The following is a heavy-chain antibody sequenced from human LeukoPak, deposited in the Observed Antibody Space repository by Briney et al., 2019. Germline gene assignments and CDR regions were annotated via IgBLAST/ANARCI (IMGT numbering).Heavy chain of an antibody. V-gene: IGHV4-34*01. Sequence: SETLSLTCAGYGGSFSGYYWSWIRQPPGKGLEWIGEINHSGSTNYNPSLKSRVNISVDTSKNQFSLKLSSVTAADTAVYYCARGLGTVVVIAATPNGMDVWGQGTTVTVSS. D-gene: IGHD2-15*01. CDR3: ARGLGTVVVIAATPNGMDV. CDR1: GGSFSGYY. J-gene: IGHJ6*02. CDR2: INHSGST.